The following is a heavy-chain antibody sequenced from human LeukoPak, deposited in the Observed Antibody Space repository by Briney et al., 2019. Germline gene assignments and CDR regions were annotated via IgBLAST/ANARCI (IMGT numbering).Heavy chain of an antibody. J-gene: IGHJ4*02. CDR3: ARDNARYSGYDFYY. Sequence: PSQTLSLTCTVSGGSISSGSYYWSWIRQPARKGLEWIGRIYTSGSTNYNPSLKSRVTISVDTSKNQFSLKLSSVTAADTAVYYCARDNARYSGYDFYYWGQGTLVTVSS. CDR1: GGSISSGSYY. CDR2: IYTSGST. D-gene: IGHD5-12*01. V-gene: IGHV4-61*02.